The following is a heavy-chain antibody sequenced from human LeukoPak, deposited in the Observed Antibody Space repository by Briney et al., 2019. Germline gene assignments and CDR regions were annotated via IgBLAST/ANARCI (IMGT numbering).Heavy chain of an antibody. CDR1: GYSISSGYY. J-gene: IGHJ5*02. CDR2: IYHTGST. CDR3: ARAYSSSWYFNWFDP. V-gene: IGHV4-38-2*02. Sequence: SETLSLTCTVSGYSISSGYYWAWIRQPPEKGLEWIGNIYHTGSTYYNPSLKSRVTISVDTSKNQFSLKLSSVTAADTAVYYCARAYSSSWYFNWFDPWGQGTLVTVSS. D-gene: IGHD6-13*01.